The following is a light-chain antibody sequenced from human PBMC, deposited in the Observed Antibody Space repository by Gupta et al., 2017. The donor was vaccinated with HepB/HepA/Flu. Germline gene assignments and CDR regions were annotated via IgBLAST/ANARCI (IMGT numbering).Light chain of an antibody. Sequence: EFLLPQSPATLSLYPGERATLSCRASQSVSSYLDWYQQKPGQAPRLLIYDASNRATGIPARFSGSGSGTDFTLTISSLEPEDFAVYYCQQRSNWRITFGQGTRLEIK. V-gene: IGKV3-11*01. CDR2: DAS. CDR3: QQRSNWRIT. CDR1: QSVSSY. J-gene: IGKJ5*01.